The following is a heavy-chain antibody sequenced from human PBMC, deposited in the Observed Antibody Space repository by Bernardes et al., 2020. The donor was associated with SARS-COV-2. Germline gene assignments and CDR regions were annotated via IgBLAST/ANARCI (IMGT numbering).Heavy chain of an antibody. J-gene: IGHJ6*02. V-gene: IGHV3-74*01. D-gene: IGHD3-22*01. Sequence: GGSLRLSCGASGFTLSNYWMHWVRQAPGKGLVWVSRINSDGSSTNYADSVKGRFTISRDNAKSTLYLQMNSLRAEDTDVYYCARGVRSSYGLDVWGQGTTVTVSS. CDR3: ARGVRSSYGLDV. CDR2: INSDGSST. CDR1: GFTLSNYW.